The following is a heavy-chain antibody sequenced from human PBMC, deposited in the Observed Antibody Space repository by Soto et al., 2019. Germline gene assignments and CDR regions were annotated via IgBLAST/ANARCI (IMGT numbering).Heavy chain of an antibody. CDR1: GYTFSKYW. CDR2: IYPSDSDA. Sequence: GESLKISCKGSGYTFSKYWIGWVRQTPGKGLEWMGMIYPSDSDARYSPSFEGQVTFSVDKSINTAYLQWNSLKASDTAMYYCARQGGEYNTMSDYWGQGPLVTVSS. J-gene: IGHJ4*02. CDR3: ARQGGEYNTMSDY. D-gene: IGHD3-10*01. V-gene: IGHV5-51*01.